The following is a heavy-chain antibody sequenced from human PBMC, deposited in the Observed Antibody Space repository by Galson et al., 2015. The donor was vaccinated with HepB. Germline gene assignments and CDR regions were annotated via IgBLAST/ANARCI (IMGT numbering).Heavy chain of an antibody. V-gene: IGHV4-39*07. CDR1: GDSIDSSPYY. Sequence: TLSLTCTVSGDSIDSSPYYWVWIRQPPGKGLEWIGNIYYTGTTYYSPSLKSRVTMSIDTSKNQFSLRLTSVTAVDTAVYYCARDFGWGSRRFDPWGQGTLVTVSS. D-gene: IGHD7-27*01. CDR3: ARDFGWGSRRFDP. CDR2: IYYTGTT. J-gene: IGHJ5*02.